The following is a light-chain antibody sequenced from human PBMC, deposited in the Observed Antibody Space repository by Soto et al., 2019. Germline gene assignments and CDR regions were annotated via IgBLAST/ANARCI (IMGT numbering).Light chain of an antibody. Sequence: DTQMTQSPSTLSASVGDRVAITCRASQSISSWLAWYQQKPGKAPKLLIYDASSLESGVPSRFSGSGSVTEFTLTISSLQPDDFATYYCQQYNRYFTFGQGTKLEIK. CDR3: QQYNRYFT. CDR1: QSISSW. CDR2: DAS. V-gene: IGKV1-5*01. J-gene: IGKJ2*01.